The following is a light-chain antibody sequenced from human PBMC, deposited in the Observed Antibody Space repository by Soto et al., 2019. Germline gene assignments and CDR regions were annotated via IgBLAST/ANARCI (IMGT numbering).Light chain of an antibody. CDR3: GTWDSSLSVVV. CDR2: DNN. CDR1: SSNIGNNY. Sequence: QSVLTQPPSVSAAPGQKVTISCSGSSSNIGNNYVSWYQQLPGTAPKLLIYDNNNRPSGIPDRFSGSKSATSATLGITGLQTGDEADYYCGTWDSSLSVVVFGGGTKLTV. J-gene: IGLJ2*01. V-gene: IGLV1-51*01.